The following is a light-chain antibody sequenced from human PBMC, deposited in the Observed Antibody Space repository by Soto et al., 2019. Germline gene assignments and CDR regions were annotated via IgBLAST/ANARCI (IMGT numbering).Light chain of an antibody. J-gene: IGLJ1*01. Sequence: QSVLTQPPSVSGAPGQRITISCTGSSSNIGAGYDVHWYRQLPGTAPKLLIFADTKRPSGVPDRFSGSKSGTSASLAITGLQAEDEADYYCQSYDSSLSGLYVFXTGTKV. V-gene: IGLV1-40*01. CDR3: QSYDSSLSGLYV. CDR2: ADT. CDR1: SSNIGAGYD.